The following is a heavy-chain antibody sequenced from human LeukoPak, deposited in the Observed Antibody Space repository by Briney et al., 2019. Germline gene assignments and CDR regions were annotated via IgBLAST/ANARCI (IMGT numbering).Heavy chain of an antibody. CDR2: SKSETYGGTT. D-gene: IGHD3-10*01. CDR1: GFTFSSYE. J-gene: IGHJ4*02. Sequence: PGGSLRLSCAASGFTFSSYEMNSVRQAPGKGLEWVGRSKSETYGGTTDYAAPVRGRFTISRDDSKNPLYVQTNSLKTEDTCLYYCSTWDSGLWGQGTLVTVSS. CDR3: STWDSGL. V-gene: IGHV3-15*01.